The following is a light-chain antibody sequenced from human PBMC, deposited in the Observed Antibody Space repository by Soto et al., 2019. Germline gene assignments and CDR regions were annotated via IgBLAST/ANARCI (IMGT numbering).Light chain of an antibody. CDR3: QQYDNLPLT. J-gene: IGKJ4*01. Sequence: DIQMTQSPSSLSASAGDRVTITCQASQDISNYLNWYQQKPGKAPKLLIYDASNLETGVPSRFSGSGSGTDCTFTISSPQPEDIATYYCQQYDNLPLTFGGGTKVDIK. CDR2: DAS. CDR1: QDISNY. V-gene: IGKV1-33*01.